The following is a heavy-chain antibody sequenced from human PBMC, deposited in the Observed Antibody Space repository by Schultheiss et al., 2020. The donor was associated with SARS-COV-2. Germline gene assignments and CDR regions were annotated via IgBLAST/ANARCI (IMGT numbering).Heavy chain of an antibody. CDR2: INHSGST. CDR1: GGSFSGYY. J-gene: IGHJ6*02. Sequence: SETLSLTCAVYGGSFSGYYWSWIRQPPGKGLEWIGEINHSGSTNYNPSLKSRVTISVDTSKNQFSLKLGSVTAADTAVYYCARVSSHGNMDVWGQGTTVTVSS. CDR3: ARVSSHGNMDV. D-gene: IGHD2-2*01. V-gene: IGHV4-34*01.